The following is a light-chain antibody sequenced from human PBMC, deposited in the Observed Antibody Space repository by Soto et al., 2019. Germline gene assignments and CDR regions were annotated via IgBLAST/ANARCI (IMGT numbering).Light chain of an antibody. V-gene: IGLV1-44*01. CDR2: SNN. CDR3: AAWDDNLNGVI. J-gene: IGLJ2*01. Sequence: QSVLTQPPSASGTPGQRVTISCSGSSSNIGSNTVNWYQQLPGTAPKLLIFSNNQRPSGVPDRFSGSKSGTSASLAISGLQSEDEAEYYCAAWDDNLNGVIFGGGTKLTVL. CDR1: SSNIGSNT.